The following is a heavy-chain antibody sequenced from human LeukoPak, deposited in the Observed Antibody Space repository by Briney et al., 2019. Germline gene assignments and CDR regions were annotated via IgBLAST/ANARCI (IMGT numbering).Heavy chain of an antibody. V-gene: IGHV3-7*01. CDR2: IKQGGNEK. D-gene: IGHD6-19*01. J-gene: IGHJ4*02. Sequence: GGSLRLSCAASGFTFSRYWTNWVRQVPGKGLEWVANIKQGGNEKNYVDSVKGRFTISRDDAKNSLYLQMNSLRAEDTAVYYCVRSSGWLMDYWGQGTPVTVSS. CDR3: VRSSGWLMDY. CDR1: GFTFSRYW.